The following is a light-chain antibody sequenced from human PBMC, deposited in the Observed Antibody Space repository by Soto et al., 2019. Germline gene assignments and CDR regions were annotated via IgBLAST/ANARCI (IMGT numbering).Light chain of an antibody. J-gene: IGLJ2*01. CDR2: GNS. CDR3: QSYYSSVSKVV. Sequence: QSVLTQPPSVSGAPGQRVTISCTGSSSNIGAGYDVHWYQQLPGTAPKLLIYGNSNRPSGVPDRFSGSKSGTSASLAITGLQAEDEADDSCQSYYSSVSKVVFCGGTKVTVL. V-gene: IGLV1-40*01. CDR1: SSNIGAGYD.